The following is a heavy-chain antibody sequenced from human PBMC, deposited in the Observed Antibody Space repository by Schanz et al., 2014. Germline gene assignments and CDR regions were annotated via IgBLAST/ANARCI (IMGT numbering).Heavy chain of an antibody. CDR3: AIHYGDRPL. Sequence: QVQLVQSGAEVKKPGASVKVSCKVSGSIFSKLLMHWVRQGPAKGLEWMGWMNPTTGNRGYAQNFQGRVTMTRDTSLKTAYMEMTDLKFEDAGLYYCAIHYGDRPLWGQGTLXAVSS. D-gene: IGHD4-17*01. CDR1: GSIFSKLL. J-gene: IGHJ4*02. V-gene: IGHV1-8*01. CDR2: MNPTTGNR.